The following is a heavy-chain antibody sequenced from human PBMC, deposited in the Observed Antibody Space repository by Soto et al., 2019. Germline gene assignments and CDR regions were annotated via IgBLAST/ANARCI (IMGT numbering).Heavy chain of an antibody. CDR2: ISTANGNT. Sequence: QVQLVQSGAEVKKPGASVKVSCMASGYTFTNYVMHWVRQAPGQGLEWMGWISTANGNTKYSQKFQDRVTITRDTPASTAYMELSSLTSEDTTVYYCARGAAVGGNWFDPWGQGTLVIVSS. CDR1: GYTFTNYV. CDR3: ARGAAVGGNWFDP. J-gene: IGHJ5*02. D-gene: IGHD6-19*01. V-gene: IGHV1-3*04.